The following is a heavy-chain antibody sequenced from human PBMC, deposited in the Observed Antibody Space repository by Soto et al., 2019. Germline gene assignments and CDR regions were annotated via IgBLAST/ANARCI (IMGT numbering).Heavy chain of an antibody. Sequence: QVQLVQSGAEVKQPGASVRVSCKASGNTHTIYFIHWLRQAPGQGLEWMGWINSVSGGANSAPRCQGRVYMTIDTSSATVFMDLSGLRTDDKAVYYCARGGSYYAHWGQGTLVTVSS. D-gene: IGHD1-26*01. CDR2: INSVSGGA. CDR3: ARGGSYYAH. J-gene: IGHJ4*02. CDR1: GNTHTIYF. V-gene: IGHV1-2*02.